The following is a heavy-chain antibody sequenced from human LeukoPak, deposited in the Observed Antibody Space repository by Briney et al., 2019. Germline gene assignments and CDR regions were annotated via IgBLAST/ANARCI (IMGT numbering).Heavy chain of an antibody. Sequence: RPGGSLRLSCAASGFTFTNAWMHWVRQAPGKGLEWVGRTKSKTDGGTTDYAAPVEGRFTISRDDSKNTLYLQMNSLKTEDTAVYYCTTDYYDSSGYYSDYWGQGTLVTVSS. CDR3: TTDYYDSSGYYSDY. J-gene: IGHJ4*02. CDR1: GFTFTNAW. D-gene: IGHD3-22*01. V-gene: IGHV3-15*07. CDR2: TKSKTDGGTT.